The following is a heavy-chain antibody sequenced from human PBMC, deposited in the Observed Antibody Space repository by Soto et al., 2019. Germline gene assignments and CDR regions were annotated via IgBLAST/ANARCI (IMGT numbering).Heavy chain of an antibody. CDR3: AKDPFYKGDTMDLAFDI. CDR2: ISGSGGIT. D-gene: IGHD2-21*02. J-gene: IGHJ3*02. Sequence: GGSLRLSCAASGFTFSSYAMSWVRQAPGKGLEWVSAISGSGGITYYADSVKGRFTISRDNSKNTLYLQMNSLRAEDTAVYYCAKDPFYKGDTMDLAFDICGQXTMVTVS. CDR1: GFTFSSYA. V-gene: IGHV3-23*01.